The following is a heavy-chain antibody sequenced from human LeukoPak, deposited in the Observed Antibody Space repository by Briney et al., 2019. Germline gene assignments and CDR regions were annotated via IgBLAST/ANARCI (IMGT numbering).Heavy chain of an antibody. J-gene: IGHJ4*02. V-gene: IGHV3-64*01. CDR1: GFTFSSYA. CDR3: TRETQDY. Sequence: GGSLRLSCAASGFTFSSYAMHWVRQAPGKGLEYVSIITSNGGSTYYANSVKGRFAISRDNSKNTLYLQMGRLRAEDMAVYYCTRETQDYWGQGTLVTVSS. CDR2: ITSNGGST.